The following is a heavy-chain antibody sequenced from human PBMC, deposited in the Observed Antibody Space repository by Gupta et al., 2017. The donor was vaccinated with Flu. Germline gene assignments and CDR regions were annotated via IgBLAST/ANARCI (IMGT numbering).Heavy chain of an antibody. V-gene: IGHV2-5*02. CDR3: AHSFIVAVGATYYFDY. D-gene: IGHD1-26*01. CDR1: VG. CDR2: IYWDDDK. Sequence: VGVGWFRQPPGMALEWLALIYWDDDKRYSPSLKRRLTITKDTSKNQVVLTMTNMDPVDTATYYCAHSFIVAVGATYYFDYWGQGTLVTVSS. J-gene: IGHJ4*02.